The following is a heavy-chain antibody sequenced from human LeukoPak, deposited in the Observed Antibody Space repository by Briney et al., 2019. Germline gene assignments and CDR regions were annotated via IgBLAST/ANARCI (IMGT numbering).Heavy chain of an antibody. CDR2: ISAHSGNT. J-gene: IGHJ6*03. CDR3: ARDKGTEGTYYYYYMDV. Sequence: ASVKVSCKASGYSFTSYGISWVRQAPGQGLEWMGWISAHSGNTNYEEKLQGRVTLSTDTSTSTAYMELRSLRSDDTAVYYCARDKGTEGTYYYYYMDVWGKGTTVTVS. D-gene: IGHD1/OR15-1a*01. V-gene: IGHV1-18*01. CDR1: GYSFTSYG.